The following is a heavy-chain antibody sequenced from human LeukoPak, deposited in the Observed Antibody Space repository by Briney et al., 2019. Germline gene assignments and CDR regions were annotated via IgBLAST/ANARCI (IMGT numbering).Heavy chain of an antibody. V-gene: IGHV3-21*01. J-gene: IGHJ4*02. Sequence: GGSLRLSCAASGFTFSSYEMNWVRQAPGKGLEWVSSITSSSSYIYYADSVKGRFTISRDNAKKSVYLQMNSLRAEDTAVYYCARGSTYSSGWYTGFDYWGQGTLVTVSS. CDR2: ITSSSSYI. CDR1: GFTFSSYE. D-gene: IGHD6-19*01. CDR3: ARGSTYSSGWYTGFDY.